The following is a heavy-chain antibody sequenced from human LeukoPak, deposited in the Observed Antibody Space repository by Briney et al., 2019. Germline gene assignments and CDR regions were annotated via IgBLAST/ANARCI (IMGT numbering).Heavy chain of an antibody. J-gene: IGHJ4*02. Sequence: ASVKVSCKASGYTFTGYYMHWVRQAPGQGLEWMGRINPNSGGTNYAQKFQGRVTMTSDTSISTAYMELSRLRSDDTAVYYCARVKVGATYYYFDYWGQGTLVTVSS. CDR3: ARVKVGATYYYFDY. V-gene: IGHV1-2*06. CDR2: INPNSGGT. D-gene: IGHD1-26*01. CDR1: GYTFTGYY.